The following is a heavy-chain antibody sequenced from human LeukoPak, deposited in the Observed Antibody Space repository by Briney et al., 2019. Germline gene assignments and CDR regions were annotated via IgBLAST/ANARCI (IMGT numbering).Heavy chain of an antibody. J-gene: IGHJ6*03. CDR2: IYYSGST. Sequence: SQTLSLTCTVSGGSISSGGYYWSWIRQHPGKGLEWIGYIYYSGSTCYNPSLKSRVTISVDTSKNQFSLRLSSVTAADTAVYYCARVGWSGYWDYYYYYMDVWGKGTTVTVSS. D-gene: IGHD3-3*01. CDR1: GGSISSGGYY. V-gene: IGHV4-31*03. CDR3: ARVGWSGYWDYYYYYMDV.